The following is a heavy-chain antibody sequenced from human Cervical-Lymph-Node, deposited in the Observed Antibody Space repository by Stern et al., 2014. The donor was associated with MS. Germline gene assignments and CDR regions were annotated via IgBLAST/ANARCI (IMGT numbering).Heavy chain of an antibody. J-gene: IGHJ4*02. CDR3: ARSSAGAYLSHDH. Sequence: EVQLEESGAEVKKPGESLKISCKGSGYSFTTYWIAWVRQMPGKGLEWMGILYPGDSDTRYSPSFQGQVTISADSSISTAYLQWSSLKASDTAMYYCARSSAGAYLSHDHWGQGTLVTVSS. D-gene: IGHD3-16*01. CDR2: LYPGDSDT. V-gene: IGHV5-51*03. CDR1: GYSFTTYW.